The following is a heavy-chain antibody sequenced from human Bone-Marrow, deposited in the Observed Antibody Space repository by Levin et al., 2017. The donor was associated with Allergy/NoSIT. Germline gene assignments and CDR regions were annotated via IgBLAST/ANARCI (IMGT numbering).Heavy chain of an antibody. CDR1: GYTLTALS. V-gene: IGHV1-24*01. J-gene: IGHJ4*02. CDR3: ATGPGGRRGVDY. CDR2: FDPEDGET. Sequence: ASVKVSCKVSGYTLTALSIHWVRQAPGKGLEWMGGFDPEDGETVYAQNFQGRVTMTEDTSTDTAYMELSSLRSEDTAVYYCATGPGGRRGVDYWGQGTLVTVSS. D-gene: IGHD3-16*01.